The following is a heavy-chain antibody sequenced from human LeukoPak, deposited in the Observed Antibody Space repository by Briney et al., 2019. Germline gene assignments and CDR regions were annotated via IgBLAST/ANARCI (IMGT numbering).Heavy chain of an antibody. CDR2: RKKDGSEK. D-gene: IGHD6-19*01. V-gene: IGHV3-7*01. J-gene: IGHJ4*02. CDR3: ARCRWLVF. CDR1: GLTFTDYD. Sequence: GGSLTLSCAASGLTFTDYDMGWVRQAPEEGREWVANRKKDGSEKYYVDSVKGRLTISRNNAKNSLYLQMNGLRAEDTALYYCARCRWLVFRGQGTLVTVSS.